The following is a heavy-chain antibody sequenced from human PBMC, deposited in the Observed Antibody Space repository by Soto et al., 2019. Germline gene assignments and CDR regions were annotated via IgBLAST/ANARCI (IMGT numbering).Heavy chain of an antibody. CDR3: AKDRKIYHYYDSSGYYPSPVDY. V-gene: IGHV3-30*18. CDR1: GFTFSSYG. J-gene: IGHJ4*02. D-gene: IGHD3-22*01. CDR2: ISYDGSNK. Sequence: QVQLVEAGGGVVQPGRSLRLSCAASGFTFSSYGMHWVRQAPGKGLEWVAVISYDGSNKYYADSVKGRFTISRDNSKNKLYLQMNSLRAEDTAVYYCAKDRKIYHYYDSSGYYPSPVDYWGQGTLVTVSS.